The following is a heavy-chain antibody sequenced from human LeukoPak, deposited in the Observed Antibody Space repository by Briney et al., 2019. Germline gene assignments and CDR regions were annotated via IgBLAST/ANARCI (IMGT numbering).Heavy chain of an antibody. J-gene: IGHJ5*02. V-gene: IGHV1-69*02. CDR2: IIPILGIA. Sequence: SVKVSCKASGGTFSSYTISWVRQAPGQGLEWMGRIIPILGIANYAQKFQGRVTITADKSTSTAYMELSSLRSEDTAVYYCASHCSGGSCYGFPFDPWGQGTLVTVSS. CDR1: GGTFSSYT. CDR3: ASHCSGGSCYGFPFDP. D-gene: IGHD2-15*01.